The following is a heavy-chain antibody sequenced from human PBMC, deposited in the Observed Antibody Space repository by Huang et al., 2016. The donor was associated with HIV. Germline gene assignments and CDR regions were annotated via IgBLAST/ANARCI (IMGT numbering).Heavy chain of an antibody. Sequence: QVQLQESGPGLVKPSETLSLTCTVSGGSMSSYYWSWIRQPPGKGLEWIGYIYYSGSTNYNPSLKSGGTKSVETSKNQFSLRLSSVTAADTAVYYCASASIAARRWFDPWGQGSLVTVSS. J-gene: IGHJ5*02. V-gene: IGHV4-59*01. CDR2: IYYSGST. CDR3: ASASIAARRWFDP. CDR1: GGSMSSYY. D-gene: IGHD6-6*01.